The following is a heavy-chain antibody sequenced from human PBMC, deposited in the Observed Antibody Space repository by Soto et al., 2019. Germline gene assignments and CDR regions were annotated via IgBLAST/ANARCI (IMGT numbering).Heavy chain of an antibody. CDR2: ITSSTSYI. CDR1: GFTFSSYS. Sequence: KPGGSLRLSCAASGFTFSSYSMNWVRQAPGKGLEWVSSITSSTSYIYYADSVKGRFTISRDNAKNSLYLQMNSLRAEDTAVYYCARDDTYGMDVWGQGTTVTVSS. V-gene: IGHV3-21*01. CDR3: ARDDTYGMDV. J-gene: IGHJ6*02.